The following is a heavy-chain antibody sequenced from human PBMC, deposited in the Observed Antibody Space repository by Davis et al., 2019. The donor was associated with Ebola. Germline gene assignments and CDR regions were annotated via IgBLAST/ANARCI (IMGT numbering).Heavy chain of an antibody. D-gene: IGHD3-9*01. Sequence: MPSETLSLTCAVYGGSFSGYYWSWIRQPPGKGLEWIGEINHSGSTNYNPSLKSRVTISVDTSKNQFSLKLSSVTAADTAVYYCARGSRTDLRYFDWLGYYYYGMDVWGQGTTVTVSS. V-gene: IGHV4-34*01. J-gene: IGHJ6*02. CDR1: GGSFSGYY. CDR3: ARGSRTDLRYFDWLGYYYYGMDV. CDR2: INHSGST.